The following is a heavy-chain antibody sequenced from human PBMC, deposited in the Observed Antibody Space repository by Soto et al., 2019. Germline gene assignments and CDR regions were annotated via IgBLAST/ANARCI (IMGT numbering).Heavy chain of an antibody. V-gene: IGHV1-69*02. D-gene: IGHD3-22*01. CDR3: ASSYDSSGNGPGY. J-gene: IGHJ4*02. CDR2: IIPILGIA. Sequence: QVQLVQSGAEVKKPGSSVKVSCKASGGTFSSYTISWVRQAPGQGLEWMGRIIPILGIANYAQKFQGRVTITADKSTRTAYRELSSLRSEDTAVYYCASSYDSSGNGPGYRGQGTLVTVSS. CDR1: GGTFSSYT.